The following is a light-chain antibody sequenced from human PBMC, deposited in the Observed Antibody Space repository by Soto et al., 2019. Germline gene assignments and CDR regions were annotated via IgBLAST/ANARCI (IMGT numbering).Light chain of an antibody. CDR1: SSNIGARYD. J-gene: IGLJ3*02. V-gene: IGLV1-40*01. Sequence: QSVLTQPPSVSGSPGQRGTISCTGSSSNIGARYDVHWYQQLPGTAPKLLIFDDSIRPSGVPDRFSASTSGTSAFLAITGLQAEDEADYYCQSYDTSLRGSVFGGGTKPTVL. CDR3: QSYDTSLRGSV. CDR2: DDS.